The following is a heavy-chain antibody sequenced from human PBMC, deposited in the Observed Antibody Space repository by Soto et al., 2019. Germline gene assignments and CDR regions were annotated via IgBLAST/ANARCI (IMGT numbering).Heavy chain of an antibody. D-gene: IGHD3-22*01. Sequence: GASVKVSCKASGYIFTTYYIHWVRQAPGQGLEWLGIVNPNGGYTTYTEKFQGRITMTRDTSTSTVYMELSSLRSEDTAVYYCARGFDSSGYLSAVDYWGQGTLVTVSS. J-gene: IGHJ4*02. CDR3: ARGFDSSGYLSAVDY. CDR1: GYIFTTYY. V-gene: IGHV1-46*03. CDR2: VNPNGGYT.